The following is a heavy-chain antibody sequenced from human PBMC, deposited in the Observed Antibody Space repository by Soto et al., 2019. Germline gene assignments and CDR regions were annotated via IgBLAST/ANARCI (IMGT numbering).Heavy chain of an antibody. J-gene: IGHJ4*02. V-gene: IGHV1-46*01. Sequence: ASVKVSCKASGYTFTSYGISWVRQAPGQGLEWMGRINANGGSTSYAQRFQGRVTMTRDTSTCTVYMELSSLRSEDTAVYYCATDGVVAAPPNYSFDYWGQGTLVTVSS. D-gene: IGHD2-15*01. CDR3: ATDGVVAAPPNYSFDY. CDR2: INANGGST. CDR1: GYTFTSYG.